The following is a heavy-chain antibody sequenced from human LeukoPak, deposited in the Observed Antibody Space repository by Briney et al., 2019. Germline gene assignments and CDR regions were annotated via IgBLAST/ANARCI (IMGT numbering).Heavy chain of an antibody. Sequence: GGSLRLSCAASGFTFSSYEMNWVRQAPGEGLVWVSYISSSGSTIYYADSVKGRFTISRDNAKNSLYLQMNSLRAEDRAVYYCAELGITMIGGVWGKGTTVTISS. CDR2: ISSSGSTI. D-gene: IGHD3-10*02. J-gene: IGHJ6*04. V-gene: IGHV3-48*03. CDR1: GFTFSSYE. CDR3: AELGITMIGGV.